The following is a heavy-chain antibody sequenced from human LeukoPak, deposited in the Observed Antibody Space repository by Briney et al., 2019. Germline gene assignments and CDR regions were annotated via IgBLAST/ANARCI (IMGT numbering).Heavy chain of an antibody. Sequence: SETLSLTCAVYGGSFSGYYWSWIRQPPGKGLEWIGEINHSGSTNYNPSLKSRVTISVDTSKNQFSLKLSSVTAADTAVYYCARGRIAVGFDPWGQGTLVTVSS. V-gene: IGHV4-34*01. CDR2: INHSGST. CDR3: ARGRIAVGFDP. D-gene: IGHD6-19*01. CDR1: GGSFSGYY. J-gene: IGHJ5*02.